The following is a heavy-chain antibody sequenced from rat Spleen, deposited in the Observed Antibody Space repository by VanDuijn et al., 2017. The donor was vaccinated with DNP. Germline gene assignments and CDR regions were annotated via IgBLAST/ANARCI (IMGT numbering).Heavy chain of an antibody. Sequence: QVQLQQSGAELAKPDSSVKISCKASGNTFITDYFAWIKQTTGQGLEYIGYIHTRSGGTDSNEKFKDKDTLTVDNSSITAFMQLSSRTPDDSAVYYCARGGDGIWFAYWGQGTLVTVSS. CDR3: ARGGDGIWFAY. J-gene: IGHJ3*01. V-gene: IGHV1-43*01. D-gene: IGHD1-1*01. CDR1: GNTFITDY. CDR2: IHTRSGGT.